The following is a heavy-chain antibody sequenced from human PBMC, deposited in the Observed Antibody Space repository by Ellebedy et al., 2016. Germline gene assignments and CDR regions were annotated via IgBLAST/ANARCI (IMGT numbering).Heavy chain of an antibody. D-gene: IGHD6-19*01. CDR3: ARWAHGSGLYYFDS. Sequence: GESLKISCKASGYTFTDYWLAWVRLMPGRGLERMGIIYPSGSDARYSPAFQGQVTISVDKPISTAYLQWFSLEASDTALYFCARWAHGSGLYYFDSWGQGTLVTVSS. V-gene: IGHV5-51*04. J-gene: IGHJ4*02. CDR2: IYPSGSDA. CDR1: GYTFTDYW.